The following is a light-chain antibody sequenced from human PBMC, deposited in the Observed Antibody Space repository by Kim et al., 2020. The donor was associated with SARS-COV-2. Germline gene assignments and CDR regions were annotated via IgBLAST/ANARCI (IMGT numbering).Light chain of an antibody. CDR1: QHINAF. Sequence: SASGGDRVPLTRRPRQHINAFVPWYQQKPGKAPPPLIFRASDLAAGVPSSFSGFGSGTEFTLTIDSLQPDDAGTYYCQNYNSYFYIFGKGPKLEF. CDR3: QNYNSYFYI. CDR2: RAS. J-gene: IGKJ2*01. V-gene: IGKV1-5*03.